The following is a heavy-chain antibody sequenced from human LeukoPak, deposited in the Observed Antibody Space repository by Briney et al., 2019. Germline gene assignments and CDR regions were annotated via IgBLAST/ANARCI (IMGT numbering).Heavy chain of an antibody. J-gene: IGHJ4*02. CDR2: ISGSGGST. D-gene: IGHD2-15*01. CDR1: GFTFSSYA. Sequence: GGSLRLSCAASGFTFSSYAMSWVRQAPGKGLEWVSAISGSGGSTYYADSVKGRFTISRDNSKNTLYLQMNSLRAEDTAVYYCARGHCSGGSCYDYWGQGTLVTVSS. CDR3: ARGHCSGGSCYDY. V-gene: IGHV3-23*01.